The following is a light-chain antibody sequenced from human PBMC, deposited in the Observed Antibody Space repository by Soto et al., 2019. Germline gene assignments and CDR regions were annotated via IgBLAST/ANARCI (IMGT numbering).Light chain of an antibody. CDR3: QQANSFPIT. CDR1: QRINNW. CDR2: QAS. Sequence: DIQMTQSPSTLAASAGDRVTITCRASQRINNWLAWYQQKPGKAPKLLIYQASNLQSGVPPRFSGSGSGTDFTLTISSLQPEDFATYYCQQANSFPITFAQGTRLEIK. J-gene: IGKJ5*01. V-gene: IGKV1-5*03.